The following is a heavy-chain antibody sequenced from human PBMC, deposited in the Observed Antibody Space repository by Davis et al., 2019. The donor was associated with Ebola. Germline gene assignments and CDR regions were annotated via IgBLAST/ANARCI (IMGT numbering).Heavy chain of an antibody. CDR3: AKEHESGSYYTRLYFYGMDV. J-gene: IGHJ6*04. CDR1: GFTFSSHG. V-gene: IGHV3-30*18. D-gene: IGHD1-26*01. Sequence: GESLKISCAASGFTFSSHGMHWVRQAPGKGLEWMAVISYDGSDNYYADSVRGRFTISRDNSKNTLYLQMNSLRAEDTAVYYCAKEHESGSYYTRLYFYGMDVWGKGSTVTVSS. CDR2: ISYDGSDN.